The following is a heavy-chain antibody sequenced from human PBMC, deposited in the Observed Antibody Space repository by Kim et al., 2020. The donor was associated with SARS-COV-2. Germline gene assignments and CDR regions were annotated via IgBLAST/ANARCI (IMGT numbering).Heavy chain of an antibody. Sequence: ASVKVSCKASGYTFTSYGISWVRQAPGQGLEWMGWISAYNGNTNYAQKLQGRVTMTTDTSTSTAYMELRSLRSDDTAVYYCAREGIQEYYDILTGYYKWSHNWFDPWGQGTLVTVSS. CDR3: AREGIQEYYDILTGYYKWSHNWFDP. V-gene: IGHV1-18*04. CDR1: GYTFTSYG. D-gene: IGHD3-9*01. CDR2: ISAYNGNT. J-gene: IGHJ5*02.